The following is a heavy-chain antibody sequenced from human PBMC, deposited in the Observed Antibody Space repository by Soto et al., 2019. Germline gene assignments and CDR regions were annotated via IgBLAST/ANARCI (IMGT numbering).Heavy chain of an antibody. D-gene: IGHD3-10*01. CDR2: IYHSGST. CDR3: ARGSVVRGVAYYGMDV. Sequence: QVQLQESGPGLVKPSGTLSLTCAVSGGSISSSNWWSWVRQPPGKGLEWIGEIYHSGSTNYNPSRKSRVTISVHNAKXXFSLKLSSVTAADTAVYYCARGSVVRGVAYYGMDVWGQGTTVTVSS. CDR1: GGSISSSNW. V-gene: IGHV4-4*02. J-gene: IGHJ6*02.